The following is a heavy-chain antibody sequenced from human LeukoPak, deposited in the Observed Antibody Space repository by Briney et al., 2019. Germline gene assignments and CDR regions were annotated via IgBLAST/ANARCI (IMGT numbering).Heavy chain of an antibody. CDR1: GGSISIYY. V-gene: IGHV4-59*01. CDR3: ARESGVAAVDY. J-gene: IGHJ4*02. CDR2: IYYSGST. D-gene: IGHD2-8*01. Sequence: SETLSLTCTVSGGSISIYYWSWIRQPPGKGLEWIGYIYYSGSTNYNPSLKSRVTISVDTSKNQFSLKLSSVTAADTAVYYCARESGVAAVDYWGQGTLVTVSS.